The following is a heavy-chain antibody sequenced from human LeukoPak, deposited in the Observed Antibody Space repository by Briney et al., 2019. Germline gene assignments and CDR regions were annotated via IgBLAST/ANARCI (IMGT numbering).Heavy chain of an antibody. CDR3: AKDQSLVVVAAADY. CDR2: IGGRGAGGST. V-gene: IGHV3-23*01. Sequence: GGSLRLSCAASGFTFSTYAMSWVRQAPGKGLKWVSKIGGRGAGGSTYYADSVKGRFTISRDNSKNTLYLQMNSLRADDTAVYYCAKDQSLVVVAAADYWGQGTLVTVSS. CDR1: GFTFSTYA. D-gene: IGHD2-15*01. J-gene: IGHJ4*02.